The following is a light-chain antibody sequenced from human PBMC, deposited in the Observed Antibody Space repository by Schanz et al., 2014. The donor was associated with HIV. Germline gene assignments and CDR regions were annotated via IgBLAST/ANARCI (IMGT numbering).Light chain of an antibody. V-gene: IGKV3D-15*01. CDR2: GIS. CDR1: QSVSSN. J-gene: IGKJ1*01. CDR3: QQRSNWPGT. Sequence: EIVMTQSPATLSVSPGERATLSCRASQSVSSNLAWYQQKPGQAPRLLIYGISTRATGIPARFRGSGSGTEFTLTISSLEPEDFAVYYCQQRSNWPGTFGQGTKVEIK.